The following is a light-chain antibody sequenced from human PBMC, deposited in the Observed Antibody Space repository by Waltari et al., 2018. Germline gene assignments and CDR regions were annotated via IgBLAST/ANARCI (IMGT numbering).Light chain of an antibody. CDR2: GAS. V-gene: IGKV3-20*01. CDR3: QQYDIPPLT. Sequence: EIVLTQSPGTLSLSPGESATLSCRASQTVRTNYLAWYQQKPGQAPTLLIYGASTRATGLADRIGGSWAGTDFSLTISRLEAEDSVVYYRQQYDIPPLTFGRGTKVEIK. J-gene: IGKJ4*02. CDR1: QTVRTNY.